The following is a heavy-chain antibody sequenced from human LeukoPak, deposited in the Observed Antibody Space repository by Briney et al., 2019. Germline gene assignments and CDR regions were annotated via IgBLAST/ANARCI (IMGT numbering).Heavy chain of an antibody. CDR3: ARDLWGRGYAFDY. CDR2: IYSGGST. Sequence: PGGSLRLSCAASGFTVSSNYMSWVRQAPGKGLEWVSVIYSGGSTYYADSVKGRFTISRDNSKNTLYLQMNSLRAEDTAVYYCARDLWGRGYAFDYWGQGTLATVSS. D-gene: IGHD5-12*01. J-gene: IGHJ4*02. V-gene: IGHV3-53*01. CDR1: GFTVSSNY.